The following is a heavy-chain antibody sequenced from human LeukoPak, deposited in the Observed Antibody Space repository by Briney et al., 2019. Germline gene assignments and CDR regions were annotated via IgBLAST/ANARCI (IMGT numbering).Heavy chain of an antibody. CDR2: IIPIFGTA. CDR3: ARDRYSSSSRDFDY. D-gene: IGHD6-6*01. V-gene: IGHV1-69*13. CDR1: GGTFSSYA. Sequence: SVKVSCKASGGTFSSYANSWVRQAPGQGLEWMGGIIPIFGTANYAQKFQGRVTITADEPTSTAYMELSSLRSEDTAVYYCARDRYSSSSRDFDYWGQGTLVTVSS. J-gene: IGHJ4*02.